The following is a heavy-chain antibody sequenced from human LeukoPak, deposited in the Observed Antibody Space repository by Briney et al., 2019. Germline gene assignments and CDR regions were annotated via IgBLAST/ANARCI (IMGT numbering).Heavy chain of an antibody. D-gene: IGHD3-22*01. CDR3: ARGRGGHYYRNWFDP. V-gene: IGHV4-34*01. Sequence: SETLFLTCAVYGGSFSGYYWSWIRQPPGKGLEWIGEINHSGSTDYNPSLKSRVTISVDTSKNQFSLKLSSVTAADTAVYYCARGRGGHYYRNWFDPWGQGTLVTVSS. CDR2: INHSGST. CDR1: GGSFSGYY. J-gene: IGHJ5*02.